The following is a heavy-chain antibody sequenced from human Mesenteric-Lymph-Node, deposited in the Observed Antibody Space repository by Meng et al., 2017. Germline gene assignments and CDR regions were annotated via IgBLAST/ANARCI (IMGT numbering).Heavy chain of an antibody. D-gene: IGHD2-2*01. J-gene: IGHJ4*02. CDR1: RASSSSGNW. Sequence: QVQVQESGPGLLKPSETLSLSCVVSRASSSSGNWWNWVRQPPGKGLEWIGDIYHSGSTNYNPSLKSRVTISVDKSKNQFSLKLSSVTAADTAMYYCARGGGCSSSSCDLDYWGQGVLVTVSS. CDR2: IYHSGST. CDR3: ARGGGCSSSSCDLDY. V-gene: IGHV4-4*02.